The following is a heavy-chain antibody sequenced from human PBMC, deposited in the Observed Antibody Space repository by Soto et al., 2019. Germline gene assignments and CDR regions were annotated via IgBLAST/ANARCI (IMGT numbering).Heavy chain of an antibody. CDR1: GYTFTSYY. D-gene: IGHD4-4*01. Sequence: QVQLVQSGAEVKKPGAAVEVSCSDSGYTFTSYYFYWLRQAPGQGLEWMGVINPSGGSTTYAQRFQGRVTLTRDTSTSTVYMQLSSLSSGDTAVYYCARTSLDYICDYWGQGPLVTVSS. CDR2: INPSGGST. CDR3: ARTSLDYICDY. V-gene: IGHV1-46*01. J-gene: IGHJ4*02.